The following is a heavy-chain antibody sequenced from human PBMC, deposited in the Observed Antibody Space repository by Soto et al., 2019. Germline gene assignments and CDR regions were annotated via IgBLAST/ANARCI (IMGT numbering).Heavy chain of an antibody. CDR3: ARATDYYDSSGFLQGMDV. CDR2: IYYSGST. CDR1: GGSISSYY. J-gene: IGHJ6*02. Sequence: PSETLSLTCTVSGGSISSYYWSWIRQPPGKGLEWIGYIYYSGSTNYNPSLKSRVTISVDTSKNQFSLKLSSVTAADTAVYYCARATDYYDSSGFLQGMDVWAKGPRSPSP. D-gene: IGHD3-22*01. V-gene: IGHV4-59*01.